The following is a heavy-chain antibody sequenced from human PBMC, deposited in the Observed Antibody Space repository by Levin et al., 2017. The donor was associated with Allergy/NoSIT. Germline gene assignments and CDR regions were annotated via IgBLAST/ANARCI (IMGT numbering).Heavy chain of an antibody. Sequence: NPGESLKISCKASGYTFTGYYIHWVRQAPGQGLEWMGWINPDSGGTNYAQKFQGRVTMTRDTSISTAYMELSRLRSDDTAVYYCARGLQGRTGTFDIWGQGTMVTVSS. CDR1: GYTFTGYY. V-gene: IGHV1-2*02. D-gene: IGHD3/OR15-3a*01. J-gene: IGHJ3*02. CDR3: ARGLQGRTGTFDI. CDR2: INPDSGGT.